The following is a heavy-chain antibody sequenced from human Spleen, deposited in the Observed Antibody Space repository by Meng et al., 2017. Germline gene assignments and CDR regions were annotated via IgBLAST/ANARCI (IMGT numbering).Heavy chain of an antibody. CDR2: INPKSGDT. J-gene: IGHJ4*02. Sequence: ASVKVSCKPSGYNFPDYYIHWVRRAPGQGLEWMGRINPKSGDTHYAQKFQARVTMTGDTSISTAYMELSGLRSEDTAVYYCARAIAVAGIGLDDYWGQGTLVTVSS. V-gene: IGHV1-2*06. CDR3: ARAIAVAGIGLDDY. CDR1: GYNFPDYY. D-gene: IGHD6-19*01.